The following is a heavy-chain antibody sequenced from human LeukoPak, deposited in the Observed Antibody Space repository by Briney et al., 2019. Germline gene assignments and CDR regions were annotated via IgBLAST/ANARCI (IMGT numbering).Heavy chain of an antibody. V-gene: IGHV3-30*19. CDR2: ISYDGSNK. J-gene: IGHJ4*02. Sequence: GGSLRLSCAASGFTFSSYGMHWVRQAPGKGLEWVAVISYDGSNKYYADSVKGRFTISRDNSKNTLYLQMNSLRAEDTAVYYCARDRDFWSGYYTGIGYWGQGTLVTVSS. CDR3: ARDRDFWSGYYTGIGY. CDR1: GFTFSSYG. D-gene: IGHD3-3*01.